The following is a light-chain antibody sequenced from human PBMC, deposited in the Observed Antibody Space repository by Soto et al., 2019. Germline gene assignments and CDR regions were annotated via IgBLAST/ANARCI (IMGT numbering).Light chain of an antibody. Sequence: EIVLTQSPGTLSLSPGERATLSCRSSQSVSSNYLAWYQQKPDQAPRLVIYDVSGRATGIPDRFSGSGSGTDFILTISRLEPEDFAVYYCQQYGRSPTFGQGTKVKSN. CDR1: QSVSSNY. J-gene: IGKJ1*01. V-gene: IGKV3-20*01. CDR2: DVS. CDR3: QQYGRSPT.